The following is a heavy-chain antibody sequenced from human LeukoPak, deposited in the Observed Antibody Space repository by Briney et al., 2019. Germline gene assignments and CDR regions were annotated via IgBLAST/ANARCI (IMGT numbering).Heavy chain of an antibody. J-gene: IGHJ4*02. Sequence: GGSLRLSCAASGFTFDDYAMHWVRQAPGKGLEWVSGISWNSGTIAYADSVKGRFTISRDNSKNSLYLQMNSLRAEDTAVYYCARVDYGSGSYYPDYWGQGTLVTVSS. CDR3: ARVDYGSGSYYPDY. CDR1: GFTFDDYA. D-gene: IGHD3-10*01. V-gene: IGHV3-9*01. CDR2: ISWNSGTI.